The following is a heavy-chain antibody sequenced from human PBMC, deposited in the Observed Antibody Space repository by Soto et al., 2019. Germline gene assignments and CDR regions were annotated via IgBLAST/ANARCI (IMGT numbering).Heavy chain of an antibody. V-gene: IGHV3-23*01. Sequence: GGSLRLSCAASGFTFSSYAMSWVRQAPGKGLEWVSAISGSGGSTYYADSVKGRFTISRDNSKNTLYLQVNSLRADDTAVYYCAKGIAVVHTWYFDYWGQGTLVTVSS. CDR3: AKGIAVVHTWYFDY. J-gene: IGHJ4*02. CDR1: GFTFSSYA. CDR2: ISGSGGST. D-gene: IGHD6-19*01.